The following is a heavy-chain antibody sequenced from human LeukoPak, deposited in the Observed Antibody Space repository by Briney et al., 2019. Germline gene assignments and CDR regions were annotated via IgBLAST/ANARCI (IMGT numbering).Heavy chain of an antibody. CDR2: IYYSGST. D-gene: IGHD3-22*01. CDR1: GGSIGSSSYY. J-gene: IGHJ4*02. Sequence: SETLSLTCTVSGGSIGSSSYYWGWIRQPPGKGLEWIGSIYYSGSTYYNPSLKSRVTISVDTSKNQFSLKLSSVTAADTAVYYCARRGYDSSGYYYAYWGQGTLVTVSS. V-gene: IGHV4-39*01. CDR3: ARRGYDSSGYYYAY.